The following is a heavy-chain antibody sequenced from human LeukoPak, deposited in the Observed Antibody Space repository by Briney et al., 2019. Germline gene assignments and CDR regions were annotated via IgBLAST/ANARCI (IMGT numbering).Heavy chain of an antibody. D-gene: IGHD3-22*01. J-gene: IGHJ5*02. Sequence: GESLKISCKGSGYSFTSYWIGWVRQMPGKGLEWMGIIYPGDSDTRYSPSFQGQVTISADKSISTAYLQWSSLKASDTAMYYCARALRGDTSGYYFLNPWGQRTLVTVSS. CDR3: ARALRGDTSGYYFLNP. CDR2: IYPGDSDT. CDR1: GYSFTSYW. V-gene: IGHV5-51*01.